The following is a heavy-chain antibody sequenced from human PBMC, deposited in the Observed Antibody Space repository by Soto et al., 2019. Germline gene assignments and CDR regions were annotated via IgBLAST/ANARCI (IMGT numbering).Heavy chain of an antibody. CDR3: ARDVGYGLIDG. D-gene: IGHD5-18*01. J-gene: IGHJ4*02. Sequence: QVQLLQSGGEVKKPGASVKVSCKASGYPFTSYGISWVRQAPGQGLEWMGWINEYNGNTNYAQKVQGRVTMTTDTSTSTAYMELRSLRSDDTAVYYCARDVGYGLIDGWGQVTLVTVAS. CDR1: GYPFTSYG. V-gene: IGHV1-18*01. CDR2: INEYNGNT.